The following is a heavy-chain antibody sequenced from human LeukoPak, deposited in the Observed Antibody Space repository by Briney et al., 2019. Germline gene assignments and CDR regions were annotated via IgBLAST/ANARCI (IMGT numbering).Heavy chain of an antibody. Sequence: SETLSLTCTVSGGSISSYYWSWIRQPPGKGLEWIGYIYYSESTNYNPSLKSRVTISVDTSKNQFSLKLSSVTAADTAVYYCARRAYSSLHFDCWGQGTLVTVSS. D-gene: IGHD6-13*01. V-gene: IGHV4-59*08. CDR3: ARRAYSSLHFDC. CDR1: GGSISSYY. CDR2: IYYSEST. J-gene: IGHJ4*02.